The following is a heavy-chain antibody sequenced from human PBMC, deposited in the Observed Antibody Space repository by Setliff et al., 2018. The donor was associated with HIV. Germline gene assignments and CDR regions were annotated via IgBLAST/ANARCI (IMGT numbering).Heavy chain of an antibody. V-gene: IGHV4-39*01. Sequence: SETLSLTCTVSGGSISGSDYYWAWIRQPPGKGLEWIGSIYYSGTTYYNPSLKSRVTISVDMSKNQFSLRLTSVTAADTAMYYCARHDFWSGYHNWFDPWGQGTLVTVSS. CDR2: IYYSGTT. J-gene: IGHJ5*02. D-gene: IGHD3-3*01. CDR1: GGSISGSDYY. CDR3: ARHDFWSGYHNWFDP.